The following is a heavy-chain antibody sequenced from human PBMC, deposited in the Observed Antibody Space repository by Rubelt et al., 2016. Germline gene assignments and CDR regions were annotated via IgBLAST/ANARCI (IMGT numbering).Heavy chain of an antibody. CDR1: GYTFTSYD. D-gene: IGHD3-3*01. Sequence: QVQLVQSGAEVKKPGASVKVSCKASGYTFTSYDINWVRQATGQGLEWMGWMNPNSGNTGYAQKFQGRVTMTRNTSISTAYMEVSSLRSEDTAVYYCARMVNDFWSGYHNWFDPWGQGTLVTVSS. V-gene: IGHV1-8*01. CDR2: MNPNSGNT. J-gene: IGHJ5*02. CDR3: ARMVNDFWSGYHNWFDP.